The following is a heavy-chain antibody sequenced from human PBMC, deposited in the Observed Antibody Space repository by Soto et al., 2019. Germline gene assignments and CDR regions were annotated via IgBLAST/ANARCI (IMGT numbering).Heavy chain of an antibody. J-gene: IGHJ4*01. CDR1: GVPFSGYY. V-gene: IGHV4-34*01. CDR2: INHSGNT. Sequence: PSETLSLTCAVYGVPFSGYYWSWIRQSPGTGLEWIGEINHSGNTNYNPSLKSRVTMLVDTSKNQFSLSLSSVTAADTAVYYCANLIVFHSSYYHDYWGHGTLVTVSS. CDR3: ANLIVFHSSYYHDY. D-gene: IGHD1-26*01.